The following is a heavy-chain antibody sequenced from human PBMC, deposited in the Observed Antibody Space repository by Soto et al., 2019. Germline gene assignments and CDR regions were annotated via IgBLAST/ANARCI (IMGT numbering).Heavy chain of an antibody. Sequence: GGSLRLSCAASGFTVSSNYMSWVRQAPGKGLEWVSVIYSGGSTYYADSVKGRFTISRDNSKNTLYLQMNSLRAEDTAVYYCARVYRFLEWYYFDYWGQGTLVTVSS. CDR2: IYSGGST. J-gene: IGHJ4*02. CDR3: ARVYRFLEWYYFDY. D-gene: IGHD3-3*01. V-gene: IGHV3-53*01. CDR1: GFTVSSNY.